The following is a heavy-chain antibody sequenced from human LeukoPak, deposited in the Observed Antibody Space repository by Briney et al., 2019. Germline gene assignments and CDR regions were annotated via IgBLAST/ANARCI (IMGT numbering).Heavy chain of an antibody. CDR3: ARHTGYSYGYFDY. CDR2: IYYSGGT. J-gene: IGHJ4*02. Sequence: PSETLSLTCTVSGGSIRSASYYWDWIRQPPGKGLEWIGRIYYSGGTYYNPSLKSRVTISVDTSKNQFSLNLSSVTAADTAVYYCARHTGYSYGYFDYWGQGTLITVSS. D-gene: IGHD5-18*01. CDR1: GGSIRSASYY. V-gene: IGHV4-39*01.